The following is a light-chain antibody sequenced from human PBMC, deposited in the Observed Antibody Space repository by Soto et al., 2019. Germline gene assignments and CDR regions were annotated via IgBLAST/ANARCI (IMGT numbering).Light chain of an antibody. CDR3: SSYTSSSTHWV. J-gene: IGLJ3*02. CDR1: NSDVGGYNY. CDR2: EVS. V-gene: IGLV2-14*01. Sequence: QSVLTQPASVSGSPGQSITISSTGSNSDVGGYNYVSWYRQHPGKAPKIMIYEVSNRPSGVSNRFSGSKSGNTASLTISGLQAEYEADYYCSSYTSSSTHWVFGGGTKLTVL.